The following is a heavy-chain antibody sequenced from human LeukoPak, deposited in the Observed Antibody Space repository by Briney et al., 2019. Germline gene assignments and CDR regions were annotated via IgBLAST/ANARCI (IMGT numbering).Heavy chain of an antibody. CDR3: ARGYGYYGSGRNYYYGMDV. Sequence: ASVKVSCKSSGYTFINYGITWVRQAPGQGLEWMGWISAYNGNTNYAQKLQGRVTMTTDTSTSTAYMELRSLRSDDTAVYYSARGYGYYGSGRNYYYGMDVWGQGTTVTVSS. CDR2: ISAYNGNT. CDR1: GYTFINYG. V-gene: IGHV1-18*01. D-gene: IGHD3-10*01. J-gene: IGHJ6*02.